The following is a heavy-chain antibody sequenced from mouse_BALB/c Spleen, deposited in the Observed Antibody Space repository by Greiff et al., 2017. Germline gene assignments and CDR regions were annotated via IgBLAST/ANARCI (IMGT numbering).Heavy chain of an antibody. D-gene: IGHD2-1*01. CDR3: ASGDGNYDY. CDR1: GYTFTSYW. Sequence: VMLVESGAELAKPGASVKMSCKASGYTFTSYWMHWVKQRPGQGLEWIGYINPSTGYTEYNQKFKDKATLTADKSSSTAYMQLSSLTSEDSAVYYCASGDGNYDYWGQGTTLTVSS. V-gene: IGHV1-7*01. J-gene: IGHJ2*01. CDR2: INPSTGYT.